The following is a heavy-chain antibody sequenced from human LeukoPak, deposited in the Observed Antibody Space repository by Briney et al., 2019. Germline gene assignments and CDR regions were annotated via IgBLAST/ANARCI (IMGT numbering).Heavy chain of an antibody. V-gene: IGHV3-7*01. CDR3: ARVEGYSFDP. J-gene: IGHJ5*02. D-gene: IGHD5-18*01. CDR2: IKQDGSEK. CDR1: GFTFSSHW. Sequence: PGGSLRLSCAASGFTFSSHWMSWVRQAPGKGLEWVANIKQDGSEKYYVDSVKGRFTISRDNAKNSLYLQMNSLRAEDTAVYYCARVEGYSFDPWGQGTLVTVSS.